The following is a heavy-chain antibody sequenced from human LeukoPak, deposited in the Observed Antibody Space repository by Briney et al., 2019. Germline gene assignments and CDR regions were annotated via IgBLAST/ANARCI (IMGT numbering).Heavy chain of an antibody. CDR3: ARAPPSGSTSGYYYYYYMDV. Sequence: SETLSLTCTVSGGSISSGDYYWSWIRPPPGKGLEWIGYIYHSGSTYYNPSLKSRVTISVDRSKNQFSLKLNSVTAADTAVYYCARAPPSGSTSGYYYYYYMDVWGKGTTVTVSS. D-gene: IGHD2-2*01. CDR1: GGSISSGDYY. V-gene: IGHV4-30-2*01. J-gene: IGHJ6*03. CDR2: IYHSGST.